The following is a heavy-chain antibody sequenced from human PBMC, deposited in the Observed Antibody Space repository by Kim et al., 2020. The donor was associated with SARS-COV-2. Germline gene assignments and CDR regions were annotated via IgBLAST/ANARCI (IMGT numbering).Heavy chain of an antibody. V-gene: IGHV3-30*07. CDR3: ARGPGAVAGISYYYYGMDV. D-gene: IGHD6-19*01. Sequence: KGRFTISRDNSKNTLYLQMTSLRAEDTAVYYCARGPGAVAGISYYYYGMDVWGQGTTVTVSS. J-gene: IGHJ6*02.